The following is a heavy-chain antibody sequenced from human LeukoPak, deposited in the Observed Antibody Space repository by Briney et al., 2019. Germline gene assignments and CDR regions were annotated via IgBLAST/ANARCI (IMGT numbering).Heavy chain of an antibody. Sequence: SETLSLTCAVYGGSFSGYYWSWIRQPPGRGLEWIGSIYYTGTTNYSPSLQSRVTISLDTSKYQFSLKLASVTAADTAIYYCARDNMLLWFGDSPESTFDIWGHGTLVTVSS. V-gene: IGHV4-59*01. J-gene: IGHJ3*02. CDR1: GGSFSGYY. CDR2: IYYTGTT. D-gene: IGHD3-10*01. CDR3: ARDNMLLWFGDSPESTFDI.